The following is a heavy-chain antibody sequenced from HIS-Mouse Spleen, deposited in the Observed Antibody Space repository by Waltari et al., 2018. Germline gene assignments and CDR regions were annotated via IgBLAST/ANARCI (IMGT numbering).Heavy chain of an antibody. CDR1: GGSISSSSYY. Sequence: QLQLQESGPGLVKPSETLSLTCTVSGGSISSSSYYWGWIRQPPGKGLEWIGRIYYSGSTDYNPSLKSRVTISVDTSKNQFSLKRSSVTAADTAVYYCAREIPYSSSWYDWYFDLWGRGTLVTVSS. CDR3: AREIPYSSSWYDWYFDL. CDR2: IYYSGST. J-gene: IGHJ2*01. V-gene: IGHV4-39*07. D-gene: IGHD6-13*01.